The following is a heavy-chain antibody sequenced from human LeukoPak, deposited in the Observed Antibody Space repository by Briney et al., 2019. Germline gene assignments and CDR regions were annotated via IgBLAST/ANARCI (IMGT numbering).Heavy chain of an antibody. D-gene: IGHD6-13*01. Sequence: GGSLRLSCAASGFTFSSYEMNWVRQAPGKGLEWVSYISSSGSTIYYADSVKGRFTISRDNAKNSLYLQMNSLRAEDTAVYYCARDAYSSSSKTDYWGQGTLVTVSS. CDR2: ISSSGSTI. CDR3: ARDAYSSSSKTDY. V-gene: IGHV3-48*03. J-gene: IGHJ4*02. CDR1: GFTFSSYE.